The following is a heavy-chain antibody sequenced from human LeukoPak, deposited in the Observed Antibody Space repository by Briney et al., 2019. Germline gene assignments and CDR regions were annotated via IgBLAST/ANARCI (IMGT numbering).Heavy chain of an antibody. Sequence: PGGSLRLSCAASGFTFSIYAMSWVRQAPGKGLEWVSAISGSGGSTYYADSVKGRFTISRDNSKNTLYLQMNSLRPEDTAVYYCAKTLLLRFFDRVGGRGYDAFDSWGQGTMVTVSS. CDR3: AKTLLLRFFDRVGGRGYDAFDS. CDR2: ISGSGGST. CDR1: GFTFSIYA. J-gene: IGHJ3*01. D-gene: IGHD3-9*01. V-gene: IGHV3-23*01.